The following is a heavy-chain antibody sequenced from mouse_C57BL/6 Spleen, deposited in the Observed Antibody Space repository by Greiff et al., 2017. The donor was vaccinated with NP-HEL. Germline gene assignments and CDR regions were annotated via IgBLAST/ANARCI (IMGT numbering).Heavy chain of an antibody. J-gene: IGHJ4*01. CDR1: GYTFTSYW. V-gene: IGHV1-72*01. CDR2: IDPNSGGT. Sequence: QVHVKQPGAELVKPGASVKLSCKASGYTFTSYWMHWVKQRPGRGLEWIGRIDPNSGGTKYNEKFKSKATLTVDKPSSTAYMQLSSLTSEDSAVYYCARGPRLVGDYAMDYWGQGTSVTVSS. D-gene: IGHD1-3*01. CDR3: ARGPRLVGDYAMDY.